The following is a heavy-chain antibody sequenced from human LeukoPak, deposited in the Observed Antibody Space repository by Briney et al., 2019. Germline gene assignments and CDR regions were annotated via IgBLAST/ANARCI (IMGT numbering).Heavy chain of an antibody. CDR1: GGTFSNYA. D-gene: IGHD3-10*01. CDR2: IIPIFGTA. CDR3: ARDLTDHYYGRDYYYYMDV. J-gene: IGHJ6*03. V-gene: IGHV1-69*06. Sequence: SVKVSCKASGGTFSNYAISWVRQAPGQGLEWMGGIIPIFGTANYAQKFRGRVTITADKSTRTAYMELSSLTSEDTAVYYCARDLTDHYYGRDYYYYMDVWGKGTTVTISS.